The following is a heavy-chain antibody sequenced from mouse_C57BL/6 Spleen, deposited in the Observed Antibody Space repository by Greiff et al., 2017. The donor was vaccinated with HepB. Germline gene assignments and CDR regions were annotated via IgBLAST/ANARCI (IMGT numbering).Heavy chain of an antibody. CDR3: ARGQDYYGSGYFDV. CDR1: GYAFSSSW. D-gene: IGHD1-1*01. V-gene: IGHV1-82*01. CDR2: IYPGDGDT. Sequence: VQLQQSGPELVKPGASVKISCKASGYAFSSSWMNWVKQRPGKGLEWIGRIYPGDGDTNYNGKFKGKATLTADKSSSTAYMQLSSLTSEDSAVYFCARGQDYYGSGYFDVWGTGTTVTVSS. J-gene: IGHJ1*03.